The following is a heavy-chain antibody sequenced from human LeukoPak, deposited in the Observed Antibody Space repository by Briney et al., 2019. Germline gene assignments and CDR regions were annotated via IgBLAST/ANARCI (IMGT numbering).Heavy chain of an antibody. Sequence: GGSLRLSCAASGFTFDDYGMTWVRQAPGKGLEWVSSISSSSSYIYYADSVKGRFTISRDNAKNSLYLQMNSLRAEDTAVYYCARDRLGGDDYWGQGTLVTVSS. CDR1: GFTFDDYG. D-gene: IGHD3-16*01. CDR2: ISSSSSYI. V-gene: IGHV3-21*01. CDR3: ARDRLGGDDY. J-gene: IGHJ4*02.